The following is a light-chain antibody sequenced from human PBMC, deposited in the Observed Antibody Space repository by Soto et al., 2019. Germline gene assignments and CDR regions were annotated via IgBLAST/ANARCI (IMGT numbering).Light chain of an antibody. CDR3: QQYNDWPWT. CDR1: QSVSSN. J-gene: IGKJ1*01. V-gene: IGKV3-15*01. CDR2: GAS. Sequence: EIVLTQSPVTLSVSPGERATLSCRASQSVSSNLAWYQQKPGQAPSLLIYGASTRATGIPDRVSGTGSGTEVTLTISSLQSEEFALYYCQQYNDWPWTFGQGTKVDIK.